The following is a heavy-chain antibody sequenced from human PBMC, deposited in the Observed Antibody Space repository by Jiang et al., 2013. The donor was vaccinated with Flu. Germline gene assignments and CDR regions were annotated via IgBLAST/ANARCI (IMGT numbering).Heavy chain of an antibody. CDR1: GGSISSYY. CDR2: IYYSGST. Sequence: GSGLVKPSETLSLTCTVSGGSISSYYWSWIRQPPGKGLEWIGYIYYSGSTNYNPSLKSRVTISVDTSKNQFSLKLSSVTAADTAVYYCARDRGTGYCSGGSCYGFGDWGQGTLVTVSS. D-gene: IGHD2-15*01. V-gene: IGHV4-59*01. J-gene: IGHJ4*02. CDR3: ARDRGTGYCSGGSCYGFGD.